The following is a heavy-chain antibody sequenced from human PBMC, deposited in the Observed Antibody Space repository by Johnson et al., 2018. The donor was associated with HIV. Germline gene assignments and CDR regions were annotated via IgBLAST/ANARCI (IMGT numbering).Heavy chain of an antibody. J-gene: IGHJ3*02. CDR3: ARADITYSYYDSTGYYYHDAFDI. CDR2: IYRGGST. D-gene: IGHD3-22*01. CDR1: GFTVSSNH. Sequence: VQLVESGGGVVQPGRSLRLSCEVSGFTVSSNHMSWVRQAPGKGLEWVSVIYRGGSTYYTDSVKGRFAISRDNSKNTLYLQINGLRAEDTAVYYCARADITYSYYDSTGYYYHDAFDIWGQGTMVTVSS. V-gene: IGHV3-66*01.